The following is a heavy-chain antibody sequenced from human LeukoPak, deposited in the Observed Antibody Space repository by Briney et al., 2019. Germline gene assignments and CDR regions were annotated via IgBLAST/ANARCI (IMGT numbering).Heavy chain of an antibody. CDR2: INHSGST. V-gene: IGHV4-34*01. D-gene: IGHD3-9*01. Sequence: PSETLSLTCAVYGGSFSGYYWSWIRQPPGKGLEWIGEINHSGSTNYNPSLKSRVTISVDTSKNQSSLKLSSVTAADTAVYYCARTGWYHFDYWGQGTLVTVSS. CDR1: GGSFSGYY. J-gene: IGHJ4*02. CDR3: ARTGWYHFDY.